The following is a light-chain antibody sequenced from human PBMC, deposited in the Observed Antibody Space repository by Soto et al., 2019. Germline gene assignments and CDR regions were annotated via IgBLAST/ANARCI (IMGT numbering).Light chain of an antibody. J-gene: IGLJ1*01. CDR1: SSNIGAGYE. V-gene: IGLV1-40*01. CDR2: GND. Sequence: QSVLTQPPSVSGAPGQRVTISCTGTSSNIGAGYEVHWYHQLPGTAPKFLVSGNDNRPSGVPDRLPASKSGTSGSLAITGRQAEDEGHYYCQSYDRGLTAYVFGTGTKLTVL. CDR3: QSYDRGLTAYV.